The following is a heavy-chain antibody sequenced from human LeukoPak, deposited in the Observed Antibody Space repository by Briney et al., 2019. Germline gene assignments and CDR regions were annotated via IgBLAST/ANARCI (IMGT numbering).Heavy chain of an antibody. CDR3: ARDRVRYYGSGSYYNVNWFDP. Sequence: GASVTVSFKASGYTFTGYYMHWVRQAPGQGLEWMGWINPNSGGTNYAQKFQGRVTMTRDTSISTAYMELSRLRSDDTAVYYCARDRVRYYGSGSYYNVNWFDPWGQGTLVTVSS. D-gene: IGHD3-10*01. J-gene: IGHJ5*02. CDR1: GYTFTGYY. CDR2: INPNSGGT. V-gene: IGHV1-2*02.